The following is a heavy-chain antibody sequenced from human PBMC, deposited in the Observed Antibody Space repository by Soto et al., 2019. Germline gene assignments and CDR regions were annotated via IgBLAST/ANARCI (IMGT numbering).Heavy chain of an antibody. J-gene: IGHJ5*02. CDR1: GFTFSSYS. CDR2: ISSSSSYI. CDR3: ARNERTAEDWFDP. V-gene: IGHV3-21*01. D-gene: IGHD1-1*01. Sequence: GSLRLSCAASGFTFSSYSMNWVRQAPGRGLEWVSSISSSSSYIYYADSVKGRFTISRDNAKNSLYLQMNSLRAEDTAVYYCARNERTAEDWFDPWGQGTLVTVSS.